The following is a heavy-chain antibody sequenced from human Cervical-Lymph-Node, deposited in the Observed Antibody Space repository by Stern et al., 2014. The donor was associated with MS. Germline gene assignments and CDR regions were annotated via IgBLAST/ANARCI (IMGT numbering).Heavy chain of an antibody. CDR2: IYWDDEK. D-gene: IGHD6-13*01. CDR1: GFSFSTSGVG. J-gene: IGHJ4*02. CDR3: AHRRAGGTFDS. V-gene: IGHV2-5*02. Sequence: QVTLQESGPTLVKPTQTLTLTCTFSGFSFSTSGVGVGWIRQPPGQALEWLGLIYWDDEKRYSPSLKSRLTIAKDTSKNQVVLTMTNMDPADTATYYCAHRRAGGTFDSWGQGTLVIVSS.